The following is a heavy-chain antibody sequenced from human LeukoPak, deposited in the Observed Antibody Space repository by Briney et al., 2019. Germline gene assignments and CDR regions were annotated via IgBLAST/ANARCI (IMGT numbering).Heavy chain of an antibody. Sequence: SQTPSLTCAVSGGSISSGGYSRSWIRQPPGKGLEWIGYIYHSGSTYYNPSLKSRVTISVDRSKNQFSLKLSSVTAADTAVYYCARGNHRHSTVTTFDYWGQGTLVTVSS. D-gene: IGHD4-17*01. CDR1: GGSISSGGYS. CDR3: ARGNHRHSTVTTFDY. V-gene: IGHV4-30-2*01. J-gene: IGHJ4*02. CDR2: IYHSGST.